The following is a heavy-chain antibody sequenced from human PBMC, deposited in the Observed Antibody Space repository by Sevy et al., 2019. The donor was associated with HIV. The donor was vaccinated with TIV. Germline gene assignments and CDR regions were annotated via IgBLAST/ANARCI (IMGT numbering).Heavy chain of an antibody. J-gene: IGHJ4*02. D-gene: IGHD3-22*01. CDR1: GYTLTQLS. V-gene: IGHV1-24*01. CDR3: VTTKDYYDSSGSPFDY. Sequence: ASVKVSCKVSGYTLTQLSMHWVRQAPGKGLEWMGSFDPEDGETLYAQKFQGRVTMTEDTSTDTAYMELRSLRSDDTAVYYCVTTKDYYDSSGSPFDYWGQGTLVTVSS. CDR2: FDPEDGET.